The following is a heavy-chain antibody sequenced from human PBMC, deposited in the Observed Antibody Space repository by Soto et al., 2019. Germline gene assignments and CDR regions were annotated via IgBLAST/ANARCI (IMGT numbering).Heavy chain of an antibody. CDR3: ARSGPPAGY. D-gene: IGHD3-10*01. J-gene: IGHJ4*02. CDR2: INAYNGNT. V-gene: IGHV1-18*01. Sequence: QVQLVQSGAEVKKPGASVKVSCKASGYTFTSYAISWVRQAPGQGLEWMGWINAYNGNTNYAQKLQGRVTMTTDPSTTPASMELRSLRSDDTAVYYCARSGPPAGYCGQGTLVTVSS. CDR1: GYTFTSYA.